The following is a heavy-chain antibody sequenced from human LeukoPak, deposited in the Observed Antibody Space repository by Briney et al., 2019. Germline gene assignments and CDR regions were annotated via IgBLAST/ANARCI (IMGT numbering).Heavy chain of an antibody. D-gene: IGHD6-13*01. J-gene: IGHJ4*02. Sequence: GGALRLSCVASGSTVRNNYMNWVRQAPGKGLEGVSSIYSAGHTYYADTVKGRFTISRDSSKDTLYLQMNRLRAEDTAVYYCARRLSSSWSHDYWGQGTLVTVSS. CDR1: GSTVRNNY. CDR3: ARRLSSSWSHDY. CDR2: IYSAGHT. V-gene: IGHV3-66*01.